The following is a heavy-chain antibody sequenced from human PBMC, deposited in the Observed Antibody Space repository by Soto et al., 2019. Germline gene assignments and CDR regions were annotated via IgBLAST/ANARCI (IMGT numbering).Heavy chain of an antibody. V-gene: IGHV1-46*01. D-gene: IGHD2-15*01. Sequence: QVQLVQSGAEVKKPGASVKVSCKTSGYIFTAYSMHWVRQAPGQGLEWIGVVNPSGVSAHYAQSCEGRVTLTRDTSTSTFYMELSSLRSEDTAVYYCAREENCRGGTCYSEYFHHWGQGTLVTDSS. CDR1: GYIFTAYS. CDR3: AREENCRGGTCYSEYFHH. CDR2: VNPSGVSA. J-gene: IGHJ1*01.